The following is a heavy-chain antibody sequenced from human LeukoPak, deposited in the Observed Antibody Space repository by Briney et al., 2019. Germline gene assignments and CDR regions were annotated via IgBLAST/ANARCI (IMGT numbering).Heavy chain of an antibody. CDR2: IYYSGST. V-gene: IGHV4-39*01. D-gene: IGHD3-22*01. CDR1: GGPISSSSYY. Sequence: SETLSLTCTVSGGPISSSSYYWGWIRQPPGKGLEWIGSIYYSGSTYYNPSLKSRVTISVDTSKNQFSLKLSSVTAADTAVYYCARRISGYYYGELDYWGQGTLVTVSS. J-gene: IGHJ4*02. CDR3: ARRISGYYYGELDY.